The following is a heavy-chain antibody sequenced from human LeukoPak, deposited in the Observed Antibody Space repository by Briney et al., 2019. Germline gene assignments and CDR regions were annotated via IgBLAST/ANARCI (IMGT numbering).Heavy chain of an antibody. CDR2: IHTSGTT. Sequence: AGGSLRLSCAVSGFTVSGNYMSWVRQAPGKSLEWVSVIHTSGTTYYADSVKGRFTISRDNSRNTVFLQMNGLRAEDTAVYYCAIDSHSWWRADNWGHGTLVTVSS. V-gene: IGHV3-53*01. CDR3: AIDSHSWWRADN. D-gene: IGHD2-8*02. CDR1: GFTVSGNY. J-gene: IGHJ4*01.